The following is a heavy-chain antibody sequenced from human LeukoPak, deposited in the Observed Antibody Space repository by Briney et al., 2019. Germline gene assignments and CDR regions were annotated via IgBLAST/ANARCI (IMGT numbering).Heavy chain of an antibody. Sequence: GGSLRLSCGASGLTFSRYWMSWVRQAPGKGLEWVANINQDGSQKNYVDSVKGRFTISRDNAKNSLYLQVNSLRAEDTAVYYCVTGDHGDYWGQGALVTVSS. CDR2: INQDGSQK. V-gene: IGHV3-7*01. D-gene: IGHD2-21*01. J-gene: IGHJ4*02. CDR3: VTGDHGDY. CDR1: GLTFSRYW.